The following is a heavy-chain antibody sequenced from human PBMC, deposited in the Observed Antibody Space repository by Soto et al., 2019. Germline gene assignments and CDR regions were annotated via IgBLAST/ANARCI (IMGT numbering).Heavy chain of an antibody. CDR3: ARDAPYYYDSSGYYTEGWFDP. J-gene: IGHJ5*02. D-gene: IGHD3-22*01. CDR2: ISAYNGNT. CDR1: GYTFTSYG. V-gene: IGHV1-18*01. Sequence: QVQLVQSGAEVKKPGASVKVSCKASGYTFTSYGISWVRQAPGQGLAWMGWISAYNGNTNYAQKLQGRVTRTTDTSTRTAYMELSSRRSDDTAVYYCARDAPYYYDSSGYYTEGWFDPWGQGALVTDSS.